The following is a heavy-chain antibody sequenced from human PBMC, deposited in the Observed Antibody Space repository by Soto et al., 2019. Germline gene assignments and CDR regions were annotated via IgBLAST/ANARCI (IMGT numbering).Heavy chain of an antibody. J-gene: IGHJ5*02. V-gene: IGHV4-59*01. CDR2: IYYSGST. CDR1: GGSISSYY. D-gene: IGHD6-13*01. Sequence: PSETLSLTCTVSGGSISSYYWSWIRQPPGKGLEWIGYIYYSGSTNYNPSLKSRVTISVDTSKNQFSLKLSSVTAADTAVYYCARGGIGQQLVLRWFDPWGQGTLVTVSS. CDR3: ARGGIGQQLVLRWFDP.